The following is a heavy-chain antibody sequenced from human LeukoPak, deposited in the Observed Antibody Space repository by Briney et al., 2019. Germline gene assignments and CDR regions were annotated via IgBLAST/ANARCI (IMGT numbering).Heavy chain of an antibody. CDR1: EYTFTGYY. CDR2: MHPNGGGT. CDR3: AKDRYGDYEAPFHYYMDA. D-gene: IGHD5-12*01. Sequence: GASVKVSCKASEYTFTGYYMHWVRQAPGQGLEWMGWMHPNGGGTNYAQKLQGRVTITRDTSIDTAYMQLSRLRSDDTAVYYCAKDRYGDYEAPFHYYMDAWGRGTTVTVSS. V-gene: IGHV1-2*02. J-gene: IGHJ6*03.